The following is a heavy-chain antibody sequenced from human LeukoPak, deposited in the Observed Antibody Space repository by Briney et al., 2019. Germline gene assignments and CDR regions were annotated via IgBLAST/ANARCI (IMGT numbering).Heavy chain of an antibody. Sequence: GESLRISCEASGYSFTSYWISWVRQMPAKGLEWMGRIDLRDSYTNYSPAFQGHVTISADKPISTAYLQWSSLKASDTAMYYCARLYSDNSGYHGFDIWGQGTMVTVSS. D-gene: IGHD3-22*01. CDR1: GYSFTSYW. CDR2: IDLRDSYT. V-gene: IGHV5-10-1*01. J-gene: IGHJ3*02. CDR3: ARLYSDNSGYHGFDI.